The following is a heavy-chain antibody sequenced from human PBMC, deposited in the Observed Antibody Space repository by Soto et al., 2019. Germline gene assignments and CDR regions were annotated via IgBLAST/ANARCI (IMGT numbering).Heavy chain of an antibody. D-gene: IGHD1-26*01. J-gene: IGHJ6*02. V-gene: IGHV3-23*01. CDR3: AKASAPGKSDGMDV. CDR1: GFFFSSYA. Sequence: GGSLRLSCAASGFFFSSYAMSWVRLAPGKGLECVSSISTGGGTYYADSVKGRFTISRDNSKNSLYLQMSGLRADDTAVYYCAKASAPGKSDGMDVWGQGTTVTVSS. CDR2: ISTGGGT.